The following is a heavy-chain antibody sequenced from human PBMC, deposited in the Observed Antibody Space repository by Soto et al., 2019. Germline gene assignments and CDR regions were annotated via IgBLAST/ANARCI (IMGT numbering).Heavy chain of an antibody. V-gene: IGHV3-30*03. CDR1: GCTFSSYG. CDR3: ARSVEGHFDF. CDR2: ITCDERNI. D-gene: IGHD6-19*01. Sequence: PGGALRLSCAASGCTFSSYGMHWVRQAPGKGLEWVSYITCDERNIHYADSVKGRFTISRDNAKNSVYLQMTSLRDEDTAVYYCARSVEGHFDFWGQGILVTVSS. J-gene: IGHJ4*01.